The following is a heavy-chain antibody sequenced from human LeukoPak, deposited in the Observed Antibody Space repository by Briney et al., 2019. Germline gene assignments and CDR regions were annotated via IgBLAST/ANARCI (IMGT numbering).Heavy chain of an antibody. V-gene: IGHV4-30-4*01. CDR1: GGPISSGDYY. CDR2: IYHSGST. J-gene: IGHJ6*02. Sequence: SQTLTLTCTVSGGPISSGDYYWRWIRQPPRKDLQWIGYIYHSGSTYYNPSLKSRVTISVDTSKNQFSLNLSSVTAADTAVYYCASTGKAKTYYGMDVWGQGTTVTVSS. CDR3: ASTGKAKTYYGMDV.